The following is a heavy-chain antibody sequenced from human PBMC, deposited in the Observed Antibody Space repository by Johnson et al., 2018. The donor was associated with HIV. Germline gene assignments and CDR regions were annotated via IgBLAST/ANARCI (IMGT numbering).Heavy chain of an antibody. V-gene: IGHV3-30*03. CDR2: VSDHGRTT. J-gene: IGHJ3*02. D-gene: IGHD6-6*01. CDR3: AREIIAARPSAFDI. Sequence: QVQLVESGGGVVQPGRSLRLSCTASGFTFSHYGTHWVRQAPGKGLEWVAVVSDHGRTTYFADSVKVRFTISRDNSKNTLYLQMNSLRAEDTAVYYCAREIIAARPSAFDIWGQGTMVTVSS. CDR1: GFTFSHYG.